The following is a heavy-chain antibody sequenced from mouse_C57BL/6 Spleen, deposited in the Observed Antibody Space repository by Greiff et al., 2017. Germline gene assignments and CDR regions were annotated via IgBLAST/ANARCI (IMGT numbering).Heavy chain of an antibody. Sequence: QVQLQQSGPGLVQPSQSLSITCTVSGFSLTSYGVHWVRQSPGKGLEWLGVIWSGGSTDYNAAFISRLSISKDNSKSQVFFKMNSLQADDTAIYYWARNPSITTVVATGAMDYWGQGTSVTVSS. J-gene: IGHJ4*01. CDR3: ARNPSITTVVATGAMDY. CDR1: GFSLTSYG. V-gene: IGHV2-2*01. D-gene: IGHD1-1*01. CDR2: IWSGGST.